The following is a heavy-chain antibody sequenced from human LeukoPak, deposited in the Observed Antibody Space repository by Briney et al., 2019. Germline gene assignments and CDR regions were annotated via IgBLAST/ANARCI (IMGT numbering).Heavy chain of an antibody. CDR2: FDPEDGET. CDR1: GYTLTELS. J-gene: IGHJ4*02. V-gene: IGHV1-24*01. CDR3: ATQRVRYTLIGYYSYYFDY. D-gene: IGHD3-9*01. Sequence: ASVKVSCKVSGYTLTELSMHWVRQAPGKGLEWMGGFDPEDGETIYAQKFQGRVTMTEDTSTDTAYMELSSLRSEDTAVYYCATQRVRYTLIGYYSYYFDYWGQGTLVTVSS.